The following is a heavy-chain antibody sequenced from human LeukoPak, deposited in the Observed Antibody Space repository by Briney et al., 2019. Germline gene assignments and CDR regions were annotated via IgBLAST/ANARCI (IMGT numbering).Heavy chain of an antibody. V-gene: IGHV4-34*01. D-gene: IGHD6-13*01. CDR3: ARGIGAAAAVVFDY. J-gene: IGHJ4*02. Sequence: PSETLSLTCAVYGGSFSGYYWSWIRQPPGKGLEWIGEINHSGSTNYNPSLKSRVTISLDTSKNLFSLKLSSVTAADTAVYYCARGIGAAAAVVFDYWGQGTLVTVSS. CDR1: GGSFSGYY. CDR2: INHSGST.